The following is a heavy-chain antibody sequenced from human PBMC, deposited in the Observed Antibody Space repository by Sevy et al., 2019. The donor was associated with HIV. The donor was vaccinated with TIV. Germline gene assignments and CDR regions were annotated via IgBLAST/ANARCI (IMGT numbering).Heavy chain of an antibody. D-gene: IGHD6-6*01. CDR2: ISYDGNNK. Sequence: GGSLRLSCAASGFTFSSYAMNWVRQAPGKGLEWVALISYDGNNKYYADSVKGRFTISRDNSKNTLYLQMNSLRGEDTAFYYCARGLAALPGYYYGLDVWGQGTTVNVSS. V-gene: IGHV3-30*04. CDR1: GFTFSSYA. CDR3: ARGLAALPGYYYGLDV. J-gene: IGHJ6*02.